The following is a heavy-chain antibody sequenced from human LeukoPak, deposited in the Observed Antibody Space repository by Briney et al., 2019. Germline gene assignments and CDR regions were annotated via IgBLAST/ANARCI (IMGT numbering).Heavy chain of an antibody. CDR3: ARGIMITLGGVIDTPYYFDC. Sequence: SQTLSLTCTVSGGSISSGDYYWSWIRQPPGKGLEWIGSIYYSGSTNYNPSLKSRVTISVDTSKNQFSLKLSSVTAADTAVYYCARGIMITLGGVIDTPYYFDCWGQGTLVTVSS. V-gene: IGHV4-30-4*01. D-gene: IGHD3-16*02. CDR2: IYYSGST. J-gene: IGHJ4*02. CDR1: GGSISSGDYY.